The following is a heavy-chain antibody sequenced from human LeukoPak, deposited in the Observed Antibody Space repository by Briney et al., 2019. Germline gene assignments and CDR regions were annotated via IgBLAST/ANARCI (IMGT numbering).Heavy chain of an antibody. CDR1: GFTFSDYY. CDR2: ISGSGKTI. Sequence: PGGSLRLSCAASGFTFSDYYMTWIRQAPGKGLEWVSYISGSGKTIYYADSVKGRFTISRDNAKNSLYLQMNSLRAEDTAVYYCARDFRPAATVYYYYGMDVWGQGTTVTVSS. V-gene: IGHV3-11*04. J-gene: IGHJ6*02. CDR3: ARDFRPAATVYYYYGMDV. D-gene: IGHD2-2*01.